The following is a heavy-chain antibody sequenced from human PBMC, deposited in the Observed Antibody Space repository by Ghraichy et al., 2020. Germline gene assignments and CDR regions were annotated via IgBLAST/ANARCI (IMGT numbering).Heavy chain of an antibody. Sequence: SETLSLTCTVSGGSISSGGYYWSWIRQHPGKGLEWIGYIYYSGSTYYNPSLKSRVTISVDTSKNQFSLKLSSVTAADTAVYYCARVKRNSTTEYFQHWGQGTLVTVSS. CDR3: ARVKRNSTTEYFQH. CDR2: IYYSGST. D-gene: IGHD4-23*01. V-gene: IGHV4-31*03. CDR1: GGSISSGGYY. J-gene: IGHJ1*01.